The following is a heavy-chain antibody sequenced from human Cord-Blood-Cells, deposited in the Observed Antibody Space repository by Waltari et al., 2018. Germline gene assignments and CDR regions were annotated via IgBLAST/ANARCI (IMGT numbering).Heavy chain of an antibody. V-gene: IGHV3-33*01. CDR1: GFTFSSYG. D-gene: IGHD3-10*01. J-gene: IGHJ3*02. Sequence: QVQLVESGGGVVQPGRSLRLSCAASGFTFSSYGMHWVRQAPGKGLEWVAGRWYDGSNKYYADSVKGRFTITRENSKNTLYLQMNSLRAEDTAVYYCARDRGGSESPRSFDIWGQGTMVTVSS. CDR2: RWYDGSNK. CDR3: ARDRGGSESPRSFDI.